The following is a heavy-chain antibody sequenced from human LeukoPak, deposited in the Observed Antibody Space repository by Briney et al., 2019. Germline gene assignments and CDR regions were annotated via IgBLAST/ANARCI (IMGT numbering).Heavy chain of an antibody. J-gene: IGHJ4*02. CDR2: IYTSGST. Sequence: SETLSLTWTVSGGSISSHYWSWIRQPAGKGLEWIGRIYTSGSTNYNPSLKSRVTMSVDTSKNQFSLKLSSVTAADTAVYYCARVGTSYPHVWYFDYWGQGTLVTVSS. CDR3: ARVGTSYPHVWYFDY. CDR1: GGSISSHY. D-gene: IGHD1-26*01. V-gene: IGHV4-4*07.